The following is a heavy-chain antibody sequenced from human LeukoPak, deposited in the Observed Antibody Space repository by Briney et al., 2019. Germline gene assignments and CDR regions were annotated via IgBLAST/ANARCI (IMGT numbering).Heavy chain of an antibody. CDR3: ARRRDGYNEDFFDY. D-gene: IGHD5-24*01. V-gene: IGHV4-59*04. Sequence: SETLSLTCTVSGGSVSGDYWSWIRQPPGKGLEFIGYIYYSGSTYYNPSLKSRVTISVDTSKNQFSLKLSSVTAADTAVYYCARRRDGYNEDFFDYWGQGTLVTVSS. CDR1: GGSVSGDY. CDR2: IYYSGST. J-gene: IGHJ4*02.